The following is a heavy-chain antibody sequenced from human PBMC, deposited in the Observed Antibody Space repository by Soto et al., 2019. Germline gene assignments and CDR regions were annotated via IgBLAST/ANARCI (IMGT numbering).Heavy chain of an antibody. CDR3: AKVKFGVVDWCFDL. CDR1: VFTLSSYT. Sequence: GGSLRLSCAASVFTLSSYTMNWVRQAPGKGLEWVSSINSSSTYTYYADSVKGRFTISRDNSKNTLYLQMHSLRAEDTAVYYCAKVKFGVVDWCFDLWGRGTLVTVSS. D-gene: IGHD2-2*01. J-gene: IGHJ2*01. V-gene: IGHV3-21*04. CDR2: INSSSTYT.